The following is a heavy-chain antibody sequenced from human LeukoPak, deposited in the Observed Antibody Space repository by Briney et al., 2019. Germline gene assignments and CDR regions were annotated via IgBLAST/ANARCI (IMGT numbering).Heavy chain of an antibody. Sequence: SETLSLTCTVSGGSISTSNYYWGWIRQPPGKGLEWIGNIYHSGSTYYNPSLKSRVTISVDTSKNQFSLKLSSVTATDTAVYYCTRPYYYDSSGSPDYWGQGTLVTVSS. CDR2: IYHSGST. CDR1: GGSISTSNYY. CDR3: TRPYYYDSSGSPDY. V-gene: IGHV4-39*07. D-gene: IGHD3-22*01. J-gene: IGHJ4*02.